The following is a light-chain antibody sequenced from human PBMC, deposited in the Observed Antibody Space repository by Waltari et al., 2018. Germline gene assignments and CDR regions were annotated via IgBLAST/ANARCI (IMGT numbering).Light chain of an antibody. CDR1: QDIRTC. J-gene: IGKJ1*01. Sequence: DIRMTQSPSSVSASGGDRVTITCRASQDIRTCLAWYQQKPGKAPRLLIYHASGLQSGVPSRFSGSGSGTDFTLTISSLQPEDFATYSCQQSGTFPPTFGPGTKVEI. CDR3: QQSGTFPPT. CDR2: HAS. V-gene: IGKV1-12*01.